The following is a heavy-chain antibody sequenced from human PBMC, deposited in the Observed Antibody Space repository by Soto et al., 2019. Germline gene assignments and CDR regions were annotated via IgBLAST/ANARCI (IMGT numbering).Heavy chain of an antibody. J-gene: IGHJ2*01. CDR3: ARGLYGDYGYSYFDL. V-gene: IGHV3-64*01. D-gene: IGHD4-17*01. CDR2: ISSNGGST. Sequence: EVQLVESGGGLVQPGGSLRLSCAASGFTFSSYAMHWVRQAPGKGLEYVSAISSNGGSTYYANSVKGRFTISRDNSKNTLYLQMGSLRAEDMAVYYCARGLYGDYGYSYFDLWGRGTLVTVSS. CDR1: GFTFSSYA.